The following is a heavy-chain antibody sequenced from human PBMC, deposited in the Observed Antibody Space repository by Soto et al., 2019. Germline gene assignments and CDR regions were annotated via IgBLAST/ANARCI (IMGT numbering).Heavy chain of an antibody. D-gene: IGHD3-3*01. Sequence: AVSLRLSYAASGFTFSSYAMTWVREAIGQQLELVSAISGRGGSTYYEDTLKGQFTISRDNSKYTLYLQMNSLRAEDTAVYYCAKESIRPSYYDFWSGYYTPYYYYGMDVWGQGT. J-gene: IGHJ6*02. V-gene: IGHV3-23*01. CDR2: ISGRGGST. CDR1: GFTFSSYA. CDR3: AKESIRPSYYDFWSGYYTPYYYYGMDV.